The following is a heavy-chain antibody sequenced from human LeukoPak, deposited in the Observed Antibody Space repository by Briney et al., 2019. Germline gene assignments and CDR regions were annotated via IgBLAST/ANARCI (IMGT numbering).Heavy chain of an antibody. V-gene: IGHV3-23*01. J-gene: IGHJ6*02. Sequence: PGGSLRLSCAASGFTFSSYAMSWVRQAPGKGLEWVSAISGSGGSTYYADSVKGRFTISRDNSKNTLYLQMNSLRAEDAAVYYCAKSGGLSGSGRLGMDVWGQGTTVTVSS. CDR3: AKSGGLSGSGRLGMDV. CDR1: GFTFSSYA. CDR2: ISGSGGST. D-gene: IGHD3-10*01.